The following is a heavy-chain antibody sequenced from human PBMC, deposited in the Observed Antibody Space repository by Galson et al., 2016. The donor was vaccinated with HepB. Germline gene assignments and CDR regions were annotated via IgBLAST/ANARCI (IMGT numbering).Heavy chain of an antibody. Sequence: SVKVSCKASGGTFSGYVITWVRQAPGRGLEWMGSITPIFRASTYAQKFQDRVKITADLSTSTAYMELSSLNSEDTAVYYCAREVSYGHRGSDQWGHGTLVTVSS. J-gene: IGHJ4*01. CDR1: GGTFSGYV. CDR3: AREVSYGHRGSDQ. V-gene: IGHV1-69*13. D-gene: IGHD5-18*01. CDR2: ITPIFRAS.